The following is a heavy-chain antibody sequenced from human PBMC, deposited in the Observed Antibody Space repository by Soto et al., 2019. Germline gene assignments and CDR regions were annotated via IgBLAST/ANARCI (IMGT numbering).Heavy chain of an antibody. Sequence: QVRLVQSGAEVKKPGASVKVSCKASGYIFTNYIIIWVRQAPGHGLEWMGWIIVYNGDTNSAQSLQGRVTMTADTSTSTVHMELRSLRPDDTAVYYCARAYSSGWPNFDYWGQGTLVTVSS. CDR2: IIVYNGDT. J-gene: IGHJ4*02. D-gene: IGHD6-19*01. CDR3: ARAYSSGWPNFDY. CDR1: GYIFTNYI. V-gene: IGHV1-18*01.